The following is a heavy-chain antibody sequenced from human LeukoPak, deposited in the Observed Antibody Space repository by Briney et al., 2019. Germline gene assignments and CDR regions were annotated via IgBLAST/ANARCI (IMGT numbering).Heavy chain of an antibody. CDR3: ASSRVAAASAFDN. CDR2: INHSGST. Sequence: SETLSLTCAVYGGSFSGYYWSWIRQPPGKGLEWIGEINHSGSTNYNPSLKSRVTISVDTSKNQFSLKLSSVTAADTAVYYCASSRVAAASAFDNWGQGTMVTVSS. CDR1: GGSFSGYY. D-gene: IGHD2-15*01. V-gene: IGHV4-34*01. J-gene: IGHJ3*02.